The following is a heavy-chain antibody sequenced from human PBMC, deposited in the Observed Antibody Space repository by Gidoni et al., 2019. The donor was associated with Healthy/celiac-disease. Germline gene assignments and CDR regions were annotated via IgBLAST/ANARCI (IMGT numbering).Heavy chain of an antibody. J-gene: IGHJ6*02. Sequence: QVQLVQSGAEVKKPGSSVKVSCKASGGTFSSYAISWVRQAPGQGLEWMGRIIPILGIANYAQKFQGSVTITADKSTSTAYMELSSLRSEDTAVYYCARDTAMGNYYYYGMDVWGQGTTVTVSS. V-gene: IGHV1-69*09. CDR3: ARDTAMGNYYYYGMDV. D-gene: IGHD5-18*01. CDR2: IIPILGIA. CDR1: GGTFSSYA.